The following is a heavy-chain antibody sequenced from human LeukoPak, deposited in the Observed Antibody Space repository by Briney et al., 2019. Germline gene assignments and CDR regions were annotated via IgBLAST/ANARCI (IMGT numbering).Heavy chain of an antibody. Sequence: PGGSLRLSCAASGFTFSSYEMNWVRQAPGKGLEWVSYISSSGSTICYADSVKGRFTISRDNAKNSLYLKMNSLTDEDTAVYYCAPRGVVIDYWGEGTLVTVSS. V-gene: IGHV3-48*03. J-gene: IGHJ4*02. CDR3: APRGVVIDY. CDR2: ISSSGSTI. CDR1: GFTFSSYE. D-gene: IGHD3-3*01.